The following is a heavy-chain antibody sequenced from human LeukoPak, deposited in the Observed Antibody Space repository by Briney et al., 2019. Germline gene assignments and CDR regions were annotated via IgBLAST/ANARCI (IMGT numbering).Heavy chain of an antibody. Sequence: PGGSLRLSCAASGFTVSSNYMSWVRQAPGKGLEWVSIIYSGGSTYYADSVKGRFTISRDNSKNTLCLQMNSLRAEDTAVYFCVRVGYSYGYGDWNHFDYWGQGTLVTVSS. V-gene: IGHV3-66*02. CDR2: IYSGGST. CDR3: VRVGYSYGYGDWNHFDY. D-gene: IGHD5-18*01. CDR1: GFTVSSNY. J-gene: IGHJ4*02.